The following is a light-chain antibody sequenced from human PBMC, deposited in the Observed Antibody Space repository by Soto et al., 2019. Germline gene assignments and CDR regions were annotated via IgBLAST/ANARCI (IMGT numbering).Light chain of an antibody. CDR2: KVS. CDR3: QQYETFPLT. Sequence: DIQMTQSSATLSASVGDRVTIVSWASQYISGRLARYQQKPGRAPKHLIYKVSILESGVPSRFSGSGSATEFTLTISSLQPEDFASYYCQQYETFPLTFGGGTKVDIK. CDR1: QYISGR. J-gene: IGKJ4*01. V-gene: IGKV1-5*03.